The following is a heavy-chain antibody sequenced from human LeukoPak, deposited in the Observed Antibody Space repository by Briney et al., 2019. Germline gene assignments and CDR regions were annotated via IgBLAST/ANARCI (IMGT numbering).Heavy chain of an antibody. J-gene: IGHJ3*02. CDR2: ISGSGGST. Sequence: PGGSLGLSCAASGFPFSVSAMHWVRQAPGKGLEWVSAISGSGGSTYYADSVKGRFTISRDNSKNTLYLQMNSLRAEDTAVYYCAHLQTTVVTPDAFDIWGQGTMVTVSS. CDR1: GFPFSVSA. CDR3: AHLQTTVVTPDAFDI. V-gene: IGHV3-23*01. D-gene: IGHD4-23*01.